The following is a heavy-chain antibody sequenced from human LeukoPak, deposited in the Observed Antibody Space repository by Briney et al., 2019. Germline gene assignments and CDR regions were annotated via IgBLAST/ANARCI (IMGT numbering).Heavy chain of an antibody. CDR3: AREALYSSGCFDY. J-gene: IGHJ4*02. V-gene: IGHV3-30*04. Sequence: GGSLRLSCAASGFTFSSYAMHWVRQAPGKGLEWVAVISYDGSNKYYADSVKGRFTISRDNSKNTLYLQMNSLRAEDTAVYYCAREALYSSGCFDYWGQGTLVTVSS. CDR2: ISYDGSNK. CDR1: GFTFSSYA. D-gene: IGHD6-19*01.